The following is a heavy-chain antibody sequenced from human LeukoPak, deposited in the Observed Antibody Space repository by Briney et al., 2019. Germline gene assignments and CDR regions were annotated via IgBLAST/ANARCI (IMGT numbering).Heavy chain of an antibody. Sequence: GGSLRLSCAMSGFTFSDTWMSWVRQAPGKGLEWVATIQPDGSRKYYVDSVRGRFTISRDNARNSLFLQMNSLRAEDTALYYCARDDSDNWGQGALVTVSS. V-gene: IGHV3-7*01. J-gene: IGHJ4*02. CDR1: GFTFSDTW. CDR3: ARDDSDN. CDR2: IQPDGSRK.